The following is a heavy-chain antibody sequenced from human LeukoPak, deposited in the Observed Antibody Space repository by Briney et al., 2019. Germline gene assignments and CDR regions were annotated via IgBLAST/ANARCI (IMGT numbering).Heavy chain of an antibody. CDR1: GFAFSSCG. V-gene: IGHV3-30*02. CDR2: IRSDGSNK. J-gene: IGHJ4*02. CDR3: AKDRGVGFGEV. D-gene: IGHD3-10*01. Sequence: GGSLRLSCIESGFAFSSCGMHWVRQAPGKGLEWVAFIRSDGSNKYYADSVKGRFTISRGNSKNTLYLQLDSLRAEDTAVSYCAKDRGVGFGEVWGQGTLVTVSS.